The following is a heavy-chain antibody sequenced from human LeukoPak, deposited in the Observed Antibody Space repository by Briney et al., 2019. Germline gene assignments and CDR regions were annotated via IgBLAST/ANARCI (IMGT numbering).Heavy chain of an antibody. V-gene: IGHV3-15*01. CDR1: QFTFINAW. CDR3: TTDSFWNYFDY. D-gene: IGHD1-1*01. Sequence: GGPLRLSCTVSQFTFINAWMSWVRQAPGKGLEWVGRIKTKPDGRTPHYAEPVKGRFTISRDDSKITPYQHMNSLKTDGPALYYCTTDSFWNYFDYWGQGTLVTVSS. CDR2: IKTKPDGRTP. J-gene: IGHJ4*02.